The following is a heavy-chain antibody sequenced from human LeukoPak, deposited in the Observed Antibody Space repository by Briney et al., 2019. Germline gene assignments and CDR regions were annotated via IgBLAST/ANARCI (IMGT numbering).Heavy chain of an antibody. CDR3: ATPLVAAYRTSNDY. CDR2: ISGSGGST. D-gene: IGHD2-15*01. J-gene: IGHJ4*02. Sequence: GGSLRLSCAASGFTFSSYAMSWVRQAPGKGLEWVSAISGSGGSTYYADSVKGRFTISRDNSKNTLYLQITSLRAEDTAVYYCATPLVAAYRTSNDYWGQGTLVTVSS. V-gene: IGHV3-23*01. CDR1: GFTFSSYA.